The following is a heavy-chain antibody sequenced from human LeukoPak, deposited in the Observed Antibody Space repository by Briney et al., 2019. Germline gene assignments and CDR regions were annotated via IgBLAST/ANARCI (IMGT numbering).Heavy chain of an antibody. V-gene: IGHV1-46*02. CDR2: INPSGGST. CDR3: ARPMTLDTAMATFDY. D-gene: IGHD5-18*01. Sequence: GASVKVSCRASGYTFNSYYMHWVRQAPGQGLEWMGIINPSGGSTSYAQKFQGRVTMTRDTSTSTVYMELSSLRSEDTAVYYCARPMTLDTAMATFDYWGQGTLVTVSS. J-gene: IGHJ4*02. CDR1: GYTFNSYY.